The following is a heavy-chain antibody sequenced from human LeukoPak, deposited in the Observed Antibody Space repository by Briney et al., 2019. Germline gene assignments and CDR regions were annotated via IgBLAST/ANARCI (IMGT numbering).Heavy chain of an antibody. Sequence: SETLSLTCAVYGGSFSGYYWSWIRQLPGKGLEWIGEINNSGSTNYNPSLKSRVTISVDTSKNQFSLRLTSVTAADTAVYYCARQTGSGLFILPGGQGTLVTVSS. CDR1: GGSFSGYY. D-gene: IGHD3/OR15-3a*01. J-gene: IGHJ4*02. V-gene: IGHV4-34*01. CDR3: ARQTGSGLFILP. CDR2: INNSGST.